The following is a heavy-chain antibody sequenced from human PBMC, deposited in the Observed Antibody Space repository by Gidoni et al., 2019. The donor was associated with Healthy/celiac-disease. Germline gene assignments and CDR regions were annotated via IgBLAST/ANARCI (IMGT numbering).Heavy chain of an antibody. V-gene: IGHV4-39*01. CDR1: GGPLSSSSYY. Sequence: QLQLQESGPGLGKPSETLSLTCTVSGGPLSSSSYYWGWIRQPTGKGLEWIGSSYYSGRTSYNPSLKSRVTISVDTSKNQFSLKLSSVTAADTAVYYCARRAITMMDHAFDIWGQGTMVTVSS. J-gene: IGHJ3*02. CDR2: SYYSGRT. CDR3: ARRAITMMDHAFDI. D-gene: IGHD3-22*01.